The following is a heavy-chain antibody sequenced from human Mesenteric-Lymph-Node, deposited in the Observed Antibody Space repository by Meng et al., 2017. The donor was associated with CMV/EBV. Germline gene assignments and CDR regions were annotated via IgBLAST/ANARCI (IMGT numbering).Heavy chain of an antibody. V-gene: IGHV2-5*02. Sequence: LSGVALNRRGVGGARSRQPPGKALEWLALIYWDDDKRYSPSLKSRLTITKDTSKNQVVLTMTNMDPVDTATYYCAHDSSGWKGLENWGQGTLVTVSS. CDR2: IYWDDDK. J-gene: IGHJ4*02. CDR1: GVALNRRGVG. D-gene: IGHD6-19*01. CDR3: AHDSSGWKGLEN.